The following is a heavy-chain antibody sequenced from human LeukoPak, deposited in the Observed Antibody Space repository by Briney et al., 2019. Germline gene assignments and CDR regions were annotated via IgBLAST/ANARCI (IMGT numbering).Heavy chain of an antibody. CDR3: ATDSPETAAFDY. D-gene: IGHD1-1*01. J-gene: IGHJ4*02. V-gene: IGHV3-48*04. CDR2: IVGSSSNI. CDR1: GFSSSTYS. Sequence: GGSLRLSCTASGFSSSTYSMNWVRQAPGKGLEWVSYIVGSSSNIYYADSVKGRITISRDNAKNSLYLQMDSLRAEDTAVYYCATDSPETAAFDYWSQGTLVTVSS.